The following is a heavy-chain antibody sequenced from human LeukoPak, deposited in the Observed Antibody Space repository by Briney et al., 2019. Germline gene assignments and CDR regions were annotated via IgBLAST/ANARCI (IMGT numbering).Heavy chain of an antibody. CDR1: GFTFNIYG. J-gene: IGHJ4*02. CDR2: ISYDGSNK. Sequence: PGRSLRLSCAASGFTFNIYGMHWVRQAPGKGLEWVAVISYDGSNKYYADSVKGRFTISRDNSKNTLYVQMNSLRAEDTAVYYCAKGHYYGSGSLDYWGQGTLVTVSS. CDR3: AKGHYYGSGSLDY. D-gene: IGHD3-10*01. V-gene: IGHV3-30*18.